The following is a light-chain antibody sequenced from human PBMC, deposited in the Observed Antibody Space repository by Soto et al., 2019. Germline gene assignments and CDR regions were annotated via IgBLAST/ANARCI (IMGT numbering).Light chain of an antibody. Sequence: QSALTQPRSVSGSPGQSVTISCTGTSSDVGGYNYVSWYQQHPGKAPKLMIYDVNKRPSGVPDRFSGSKSGNTASLTISGLQAEDEADYYCCSYAGSYTVVFGGGTKLPS. J-gene: IGLJ2*01. CDR1: SSDVGGYNY. CDR2: DVN. V-gene: IGLV2-11*01. CDR3: CSYAGSYTVV.